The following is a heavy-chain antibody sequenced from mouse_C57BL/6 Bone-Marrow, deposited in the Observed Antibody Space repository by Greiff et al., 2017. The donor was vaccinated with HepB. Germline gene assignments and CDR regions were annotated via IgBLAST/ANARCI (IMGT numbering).Heavy chain of an antibody. Sequence: VQLQQPGAELVRPGSSVKLSCKASGYTFTSYWMHWVKQRPIQGLEWIGNIDPSDSDTHYNQKFKDKATLTVDKSSSTAYMQLSSLTSEDSAVYYCAREGGGWFAYWGQGTLVTVSA. J-gene: IGHJ3*01. V-gene: IGHV1-52*01. CDR3: AREGGGWFAY. CDR2: IDPSDSDT. CDR1: GYTFTSYW.